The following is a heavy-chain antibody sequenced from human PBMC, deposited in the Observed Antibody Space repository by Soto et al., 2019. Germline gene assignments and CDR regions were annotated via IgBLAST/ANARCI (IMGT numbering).Heavy chain of an antibody. J-gene: IGHJ4*02. CDR1: GGSISSGSYY. V-gene: IGHV4-39*01. Sequence: SETLSLTCTVSGGSISSGSYYWGWIRQPPGKGLEWIGSIYYSGSTSYNPSLKSRVTISVDTSKNQFSLNLNSVTAADTAVYYCARGLSVPGTAYWGQGTLVTVSS. CDR3: ARGLSVPGTAY. D-gene: IGHD6-19*01. CDR2: IYYSGST.